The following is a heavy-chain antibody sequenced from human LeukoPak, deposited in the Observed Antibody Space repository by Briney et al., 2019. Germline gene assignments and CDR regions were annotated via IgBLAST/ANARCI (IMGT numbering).Heavy chain of an antibody. Sequence: GESLKISWKGSGYSFSLYWIGWVRQMPGRGLEWMGIIYPDDSDTRYSPSFQGQVTISADKSINTAYLQWSSLKASDTAMYYCARRDRSGLNVDYWGQGTLVSVSS. J-gene: IGHJ4*02. CDR2: IYPDDSDT. CDR3: ARRDRSGLNVDY. CDR1: GYSFSLYW. D-gene: IGHD6-25*01. V-gene: IGHV5-51*01.